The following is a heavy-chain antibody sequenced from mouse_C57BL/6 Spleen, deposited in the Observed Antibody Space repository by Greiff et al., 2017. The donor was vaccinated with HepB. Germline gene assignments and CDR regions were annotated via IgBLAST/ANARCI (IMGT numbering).Heavy chain of an antibody. CDR1: GYTFTSYW. D-gene: IGHD2-2*01. CDR2: INPSNGGT. CDR3: APYGYDEDWFAY. V-gene: IGHV1-53*01. J-gene: IGHJ3*01. Sequence: QVQLQQPGTELVKPGASVKLSCKASGYTFTSYWMHWVKQRPGQGLEWIGNINPSNGGTNYNEKFKSKATLTVDKYSSTAYMQLSSLTSEDSAVYYCAPYGYDEDWFAYWGQGTLVTVSA.